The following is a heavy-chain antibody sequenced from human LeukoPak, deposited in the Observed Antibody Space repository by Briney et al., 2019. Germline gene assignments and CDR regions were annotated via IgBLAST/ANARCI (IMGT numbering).Heavy chain of an antibody. CDR2: ISGDGYST. J-gene: IGHJ4*02. Sequence: GGSLRLSCAASGFTFSTYTMAWVRQAPGGGLEWVSGISGDGYSTYYADSVKGRFTISRDNSKNTVFLQMNSLSAEDTAVYYCARDGRIQLWSNLYYFDYWGQGTLVTVSS. V-gene: IGHV3-23*01. D-gene: IGHD5-18*01. CDR3: ARDGRIQLWSNLYYFDY. CDR1: GFTFSTYT.